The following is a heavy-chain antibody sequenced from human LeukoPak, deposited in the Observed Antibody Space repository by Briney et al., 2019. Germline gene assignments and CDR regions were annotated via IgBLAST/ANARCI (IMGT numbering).Heavy chain of an antibody. CDR2: ISSSSSYI. J-gene: IGHJ6*04. Sequence: PGGSLRLSCAASGFTFSSYSMNWVRQAPGKGLEWVSSISSSSSYIYYADSVKGRFTISRDNAKNSLYLQMNSLRAEDTAVYYCASNWFYSSSSWGEDVWGKGTTVTVSS. D-gene: IGHD6-6*01. V-gene: IGHV3-21*01. CDR1: GFTFSSYS. CDR3: ASNWFYSSSSWGEDV.